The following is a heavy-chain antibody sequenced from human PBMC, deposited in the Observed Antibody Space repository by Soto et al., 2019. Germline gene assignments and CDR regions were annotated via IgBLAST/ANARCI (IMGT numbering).Heavy chain of an antibody. CDR2: IIPILGSA. CDR1: GGTFSSYA. J-gene: IGHJ3*02. CDR3: ARGLIEDAFDI. V-gene: IGHV1-69*06. Sequence: SVKVSCKASGGTFSSYAISWVRQAPGQGLEWMGGIIPILGSANYAQKFQDRVTITADTSTSTAYMELRSLRSDDTAVYYCARGLIEDAFDIWGQGTMVTVSS. D-gene: IGHD3-22*01.